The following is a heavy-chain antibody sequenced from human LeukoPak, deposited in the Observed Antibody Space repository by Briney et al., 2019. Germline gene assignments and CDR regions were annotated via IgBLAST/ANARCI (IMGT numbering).Heavy chain of an antibody. J-gene: IGHJ5*02. CDR1: GYTFTSYG. V-gene: IGHV1-18*01. D-gene: IGHD4-23*01. Sequence: ASVKVSCKASGYTFTSYGISWVRQAPGQGLEWMGWISAYNGNTNYAQKLQGRVTMTTDTSMSTAYMELRSLRSDDTAVYYCARVVSVVTPFWFDPWGQGTLVTVSS. CDR3: ARVVSVVTPFWFDP. CDR2: ISAYNGNT.